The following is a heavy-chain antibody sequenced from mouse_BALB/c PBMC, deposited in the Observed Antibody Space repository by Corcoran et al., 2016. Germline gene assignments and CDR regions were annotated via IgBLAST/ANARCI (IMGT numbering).Heavy chain of an antibody. CDR2: IFSNDEK. CDR3: SLATPRYYDFWSGDGYNGPFDY. V-gene: IGHV8-12*01. D-gene: IGHD2-3*01. J-gene: IGHJ4*01. Sequence: QVTVKEAGLVLVKPTETLTRTCSVSGFSHSNASMGESWIRQPPEKALEWLAHIFSNDEKSYSTSLNSRVTPSKETSKSQVVLTMTNIDPVDTSTYYGSLATPRYYDFWSGDGYNGPFDYWGQGALVTVSS. CDR1: GFSHSNASMG.